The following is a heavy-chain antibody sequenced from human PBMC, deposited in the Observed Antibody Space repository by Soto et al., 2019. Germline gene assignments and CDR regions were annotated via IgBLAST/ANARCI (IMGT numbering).Heavy chain of an antibody. J-gene: IGHJ6*02. CDR2: IRSKANSYAT. D-gene: IGHD5-12*01. Sequence: EVQLVESGGGLVQPGGSLKLSCAASGFTFSGSAMHWVRQASGKGLEWVGRIRSKANSYATAYAASVNGRFTISRDDSKNTPYLQMNSLKTEDTSVYYWTRPVDMATNGYYGMDVWGQGTTVTVSS. V-gene: IGHV3-73*01. CDR3: TRPVDMATNGYYGMDV. CDR1: GFTFSGSA.